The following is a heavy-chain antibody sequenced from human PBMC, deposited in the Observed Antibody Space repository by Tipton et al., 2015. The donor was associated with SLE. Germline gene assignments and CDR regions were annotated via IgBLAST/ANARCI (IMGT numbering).Heavy chain of an antibody. D-gene: IGHD3-3*01. CDR3: TTVLRDYDYWSGYWST. CDR1: GFTFSSYW. Sequence: SLRLSCAASGFTFSSYWMNWVRQAPGKGLEWVANIKQDGSAKYYVDSVKGRFTTSRDNAKNSLYLQMNSLRAEDTAMYYCTTVLRDYDYWSGYWSTWGQGTLVTVSS. CDR2: IKQDGSAK. V-gene: IGHV3-7*03. J-gene: IGHJ4*02.